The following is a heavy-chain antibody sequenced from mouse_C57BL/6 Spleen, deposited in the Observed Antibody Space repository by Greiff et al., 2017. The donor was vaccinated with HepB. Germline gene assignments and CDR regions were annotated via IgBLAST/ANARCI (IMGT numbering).Heavy chain of an antibody. D-gene: IGHD1-1*01. CDR3: TRSYGSSWDYYAMDY. V-gene: IGHV1-15*01. J-gene: IGHJ4*01. Sequence: VQLQQSGAELVRPGASVTLSCKASGYTFTDYEMHWVKQTPVHGLEWIGAIDPETGGTAYNQKFKGKAILTADKSSSTAYMELRSLTSEDSAVYYCTRSYGSSWDYYAMDYWGQGTSVTVSS. CDR1: GYTFTDYE. CDR2: IDPETGGT.